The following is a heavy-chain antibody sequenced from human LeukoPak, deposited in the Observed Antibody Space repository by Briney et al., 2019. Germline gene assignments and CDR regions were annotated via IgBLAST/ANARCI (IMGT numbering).Heavy chain of an antibody. CDR2: VSYKGVT. D-gene: IGHD3/OR15-3a*01. CDR1: GGSISSSSYY. Sequence: SETLSLTCTVSGGSISSSSYYWVWIRQPPGKGLEWIGSVSYKGVTYYGPSFRSRFAISIDTSRDQFSLSLASVTAADTAVYYCATLTMSGLGIIPPASWGQGTLVTVSS. J-gene: IGHJ5*02. V-gene: IGHV4-39*01. CDR3: ATLTMSGLGIIPPAS.